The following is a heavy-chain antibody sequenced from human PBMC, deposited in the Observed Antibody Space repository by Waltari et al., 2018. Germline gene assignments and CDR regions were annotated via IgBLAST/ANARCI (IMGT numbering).Heavy chain of an antibody. J-gene: IGHJ5*02. D-gene: IGHD3-3*01. V-gene: IGHV4-59*01. Sequence: QVQLQESGPGLVKPSETLSLTCTVSGGSISSYYWSWIRQPPGKGLEWIGYIYYSGSTNYNPARKSRVTISVETSKNQFSLKLSSVTAADTAVYYCARATIFGVVVAWGQGTLVTVSS. CDR1: GGSISSYY. CDR3: ARATIFGVVVA. CDR2: IYYSGST.